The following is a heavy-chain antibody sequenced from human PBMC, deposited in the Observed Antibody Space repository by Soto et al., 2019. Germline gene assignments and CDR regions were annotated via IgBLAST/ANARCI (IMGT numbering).Heavy chain of an antibody. V-gene: IGHV4-31*03. CDR1: GDSVSSNNYY. Sequence: SETLSLTCTVIGDSVSSNNYYWSWIRQRPGKGLEWIGYIHYSGDSYDNPSLTSRITMSMDVSKNQFSLNLRSVTAADTAIYYCARDVNDSSGSQGFDYWGQGTLVTVSS. CDR3: ARDVNDSSGSQGFDY. D-gene: IGHD3-22*01. CDR2: IHYSGDS. J-gene: IGHJ4*02.